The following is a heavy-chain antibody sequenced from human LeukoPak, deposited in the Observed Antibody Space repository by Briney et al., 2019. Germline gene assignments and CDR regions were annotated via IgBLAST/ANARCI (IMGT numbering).Heavy chain of an antibody. CDR3: ARVPSSYYYYGMDV. J-gene: IGHJ6*02. Sequence: SETLSLTCPVSGGSISSYYWSRIRQPPGKGLEWIGYIYYSGSTNYNPSLKSRVTISVDTSKNQFSLKLSSVTAADTAVYYCARVPSSYYYYGMDVWGQGTTVTVSS. V-gene: IGHV4-59*01. CDR2: IYYSGST. D-gene: IGHD2-2*01. CDR1: GGSISSYY.